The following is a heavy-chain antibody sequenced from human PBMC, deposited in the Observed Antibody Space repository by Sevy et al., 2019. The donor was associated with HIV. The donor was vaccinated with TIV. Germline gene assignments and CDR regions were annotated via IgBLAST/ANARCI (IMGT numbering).Heavy chain of an antibody. V-gene: IGHV3-30*04. CDR3: AGHYYDSTGYYFPLDY. CDR2: ISDDGNNK. CDR1: GFTFSTYA. J-gene: IGHJ4*02. Sequence: GALRLSCAASGFTFSTYAMYWVRQAPGKGLEWVAVISDDGNNKDYADSVKGRFTVSRDNSKNTLYLQMNSLRADDTAVYYCAGHYYDSTGYYFPLDYWGQGTLVTVSS. D-gene: IGHD3-22*01.